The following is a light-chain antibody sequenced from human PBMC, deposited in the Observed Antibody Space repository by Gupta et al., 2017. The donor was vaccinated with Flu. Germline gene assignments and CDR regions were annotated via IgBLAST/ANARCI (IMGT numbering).Light chain of an antibody. V-gene: IGKV1-5*03. CDR1: QSISSW. CDR3: QQDNSYSIT. Sequence: DIQMTHSPSTLSASVGDRVTITCRASQSISSWLAWYQQKPGKAPKLLIYKASSLESGVPSRFSGSGSGTEFTLTISSLQPDDFATYYCQQDNSYSITFGQGTRLEIK. J-gene: IGKJ5*01. CDR2: KAS.